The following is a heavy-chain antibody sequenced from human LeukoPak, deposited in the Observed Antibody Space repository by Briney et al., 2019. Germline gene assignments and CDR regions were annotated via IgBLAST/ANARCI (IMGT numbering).Heavy chain of an antibody. CDR1: GYTLTELS. CDR3: AARVVVNGFDY. D-gene: IGHD3-22*01. V-gene: IGHV1-24*01. J-gene: IGHJ4*02. CDR2: FDPEDGET. Sequence: ASVKVSCKVSGYTLTELSMHWVRQAPGKGLEWMGGFDPEDGETIYAQKLQGRVTMTTDTSTSTAYMELRSLRSDDTAVYYCAARVVVNGFDYWGQGTLVTVSS.